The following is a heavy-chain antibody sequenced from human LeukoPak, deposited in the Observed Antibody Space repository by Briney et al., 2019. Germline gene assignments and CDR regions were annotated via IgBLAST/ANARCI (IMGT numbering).Heavy chain of an antibody. CDR1: GLQNKFW. J-gene: IGHJ4*02. CDR3: ASQQDLEYSLSSGGYYFDS. Sequence: GGSLRLSCAASGLQNKFWMSWVRQAPGKGLEWVANIKYDGSERNYVDSVRGRFTISRDNATISVSLNSLRAEDTAVYYCASQQDLEYSLSSGGYYFDSWGQGIQVTVSS. CDR2: IKYDGSER. V-gene: IGHV3-7*01. D-gene: IGHD5/OR15-5a*01.